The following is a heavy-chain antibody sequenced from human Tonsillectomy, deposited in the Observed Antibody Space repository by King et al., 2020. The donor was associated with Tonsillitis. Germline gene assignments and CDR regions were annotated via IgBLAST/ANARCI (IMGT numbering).Heavy chain of an antibody. Sequence: VQLVESGGGVVQPGRSLRLSCAASGFTFSSYGMHWVLQAPGKGLEGVGVIWYDGSKKYYADSVKGRFTISRDNSKNTLYLQMNSLRAEDTAVYYCARLGDNGRPYWGQGTLVTVSS. V-gene: IGHV3-33*01. D-gene: IGHD4-23*01. CDR1: GFTFSSYG. CDR3: ARLGDNGRPY. J-gene: IGHJ4*02. CDR2: IWYDGSKK.